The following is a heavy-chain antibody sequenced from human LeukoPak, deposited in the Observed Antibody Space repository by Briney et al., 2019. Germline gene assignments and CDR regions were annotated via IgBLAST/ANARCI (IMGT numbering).Heavy chain of an antibody. Sequence: ASVKVSCKASGYTFTGYYMHWVRQAPGQGLEWMGWINPNSGGTNYAQKFQGRVTMTRDTSISTAYMELSRLTSDDTAVYYCAAIVYSTTWFSLGDFWGQGTLVTVSS. CDR3: AAIVYSTTWFSLGDF. CDR2: INPNSGGT. D-gene: IGHD1-1*01. CDR1: GYTFTGYY. J-gene: IGHJ4*02. V-gene: IGHV1-2*02.